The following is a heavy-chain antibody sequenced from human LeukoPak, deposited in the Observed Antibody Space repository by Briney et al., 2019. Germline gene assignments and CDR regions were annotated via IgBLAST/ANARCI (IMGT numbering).Heavy chain of an antibody. D-gene: IGHD3-10*01. Sequence: SETLSLTCTVSGYSISSGYFWGWMRQPPGKGLEWIGSIYYSGSTYYNPSLKSRVTISVDTSKNQFSLKLSSVTAADTAVYYCARRSFTMVRGVISDWFDPWGQGTLVTVSS. J-gene: IGHJ5*02. CDR1: GYSISSGYF. CDR3: ARRSFTMVRGVISDWFDP. CDR2: IYYSGST. V-gene: IGHV4-38-2*02.